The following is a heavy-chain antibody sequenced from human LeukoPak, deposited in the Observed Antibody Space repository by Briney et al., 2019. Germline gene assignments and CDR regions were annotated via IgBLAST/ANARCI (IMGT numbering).Heavy chain of an antibody. CDR2: INHSGST. CDR1: GGSFSGYY. V-gene: IGHV4-34*01. CDR3: ARDRDGYGQYFDY. Sequence: PSETLSLTCAVYGGSFSGYYWSWIRQPPGKGLEWIGEINHSGSTNYNPSLKSRVTISVDTSKNQFSLNLSSVTAADTAVYYCARDRDGYGQYFDYWGQGTLVTVSS. D-gene: IGHD5-24*01. J-gene: IGHJ4*02.